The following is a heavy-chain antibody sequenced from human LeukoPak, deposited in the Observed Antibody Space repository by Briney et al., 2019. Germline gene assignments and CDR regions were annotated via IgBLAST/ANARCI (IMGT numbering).Heavy chain of an antibody. CDR2: FYHSEKT. Sequence: SETLSLTCTVSGDSIAGGIHYWSWIRQHPGEGLEWMGYFYHSEKTYYSPSLQSRLIMSVDTSKNQFSLELSSVTAADSAVYYCARSSYCTGTSCPLLYWGQGTLVTVSS. CDR3: ARSSYCTGTSCPLLY. V-gene: IGHV4-31*03. D-gene: IGHD2-15*01. J-gene: IGHJ4*02. CDR1: GDSIAGGIHY.